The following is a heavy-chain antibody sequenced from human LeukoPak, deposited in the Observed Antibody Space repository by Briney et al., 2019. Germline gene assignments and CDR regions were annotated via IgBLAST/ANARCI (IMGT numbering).Heavy chain of an antibody. CDR1: GYSVSSNSAT. V-gene: IGHV6-1*01. Sequence: SQTLSLTCAISGYSVSSNSATWNWIRQSPSRGLEWLGRTYYRSKWYNEYAVSVKSRIIINPDTSRNQFSLQLNSVTPEDTAVYYCARSFVQAFDIWGQGTMVTVSS. J-gene: IGHJ3*02. CDR2: TYYRSKWYN. CDR3: ARSFVQAFDI.